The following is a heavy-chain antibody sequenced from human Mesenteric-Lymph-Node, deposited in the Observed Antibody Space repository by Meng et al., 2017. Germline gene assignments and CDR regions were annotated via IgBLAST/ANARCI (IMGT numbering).Heavy chain of an antibody. CDR2: IKQDGSEK. D-gene: IGHD5-18*01. J-gene: IGHJ4*02. V-gene: IGHV3-7*01. CDR3: AREVDTAMSFDY. CDR1: GFTLSEHY. Sequence: GGSLRLSCAGSGFTLSEHYIDWVRQAPGKGLEWVANIKQDGSEKYYVDSVKGRFTISRDNAKNSLYLQMNSLRAEDTAVYCCAREVDTAMSFDYWGQGTLVTVSS.